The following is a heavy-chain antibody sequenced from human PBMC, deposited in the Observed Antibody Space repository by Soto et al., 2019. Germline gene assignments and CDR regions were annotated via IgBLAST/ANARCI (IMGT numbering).Heavy chain of an antibody. J-gene: IGHJ5*02. CDR1: GFTFSGNV. V-gene: IGHV3-23*01. D-gene: IGHD2-21*02. CDR3: AKNGCGGDCYSSVAGNWFDP. Sequence: GGSLRLSCVASGFTFSGNVMSWVRQAPGKGLEWISIISGSGGSTYYADSVKGRFTILRDNSNNTLYLQMHSLTAADTAVYYCAKNGCGGDCYSSVAGNWFDPWGQGTLVTVS. CDR2: ISGSGGST.